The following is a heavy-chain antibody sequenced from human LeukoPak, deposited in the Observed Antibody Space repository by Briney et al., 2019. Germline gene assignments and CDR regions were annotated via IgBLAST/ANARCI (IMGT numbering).Heavy chain of an antibody. CDR1: GGSISSYY. CDR3: ARQVWELRTNWFDP. CDR2: MFYNGNP. V-gene: IGHV4-59*08. Sequence: TSETLSLTCTVSGGSISSYYWSWIRQSPGKGLEWIGYMFYNGNPNYNPSLKSRVTISIDTSKNQFSLKLSSVTAADTAVYYCARQVWELRTNWFDPWGQGTLVTVSS. D-gene: IGHD1-26*01. J-gene: IGHJ5*02.